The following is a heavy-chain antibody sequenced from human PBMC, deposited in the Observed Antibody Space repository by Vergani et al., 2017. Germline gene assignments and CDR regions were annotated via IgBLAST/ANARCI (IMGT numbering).Heavy chain of an antibody. J-gene: IGHJ5*02. Sequence: EVQLVESGGGLVQPGGSLRLSCAASGFTFSSYAMSWVRQAPGKGLEWVSAISGSGGSTYYADSVKGRFTISRDNSKNTLYLQMKSLRAEDTAVYYCARGEAIRYFDWLLEAEPPDNWFDPWGQGTLVTVSS. CDR1: GFTFSSYA. CDR3: ARGEAIRYFDWLLEAEPPDNWFDP. CDR2: ISGSGGST. V-gene: IGHV3-23*04. D-gene: IGHD3-9*01.